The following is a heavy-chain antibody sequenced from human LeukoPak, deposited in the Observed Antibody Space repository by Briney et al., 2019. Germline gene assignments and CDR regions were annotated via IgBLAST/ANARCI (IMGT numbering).Heavy chain of an antibody. D-gene: IGHD2-21*01. V-gene: IGHV1-69*13. CDR3: ASCGHPHYYYYYMDV. J-gene: IGHJ6*03. CDR1: GGTFSSYA. CDR2: IIPIFGTA. Sequence: SVKVSCKASGGTFSSYAISWVRQAPGQGLEWMGGIIPIFGTANYAQKFQGRVTITADESTSTAYMELSSLRSEDTAVYYCASCGHPHYYYYYMDVWGKGTTVTISS.